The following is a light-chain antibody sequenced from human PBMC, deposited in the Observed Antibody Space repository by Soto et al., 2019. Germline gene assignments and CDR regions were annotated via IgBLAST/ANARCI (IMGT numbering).Light chain of an antibody. CDR2: EVS. CDR1: SSDVGGYNF. Sequence: QSALTQPASVSGSPGQSITISCTGSSSDVGGYNFVSWYQQHPGKAPKLMIYEVSNRPSGVSNRFSGSKSDNTASLTISGLQAEDEADYYCASYTDTNTLDVFGTGTKLTVL. V-gene: IGLV2-14*01. J-gene: IGLJ1*01. CDR3: ASYTDTNTLDV.